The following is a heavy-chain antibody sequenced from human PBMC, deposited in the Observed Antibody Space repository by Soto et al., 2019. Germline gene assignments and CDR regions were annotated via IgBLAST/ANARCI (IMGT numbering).Heavy chain of an antibody. CDR2: VYYSESA. CDR1: GGSIRSSDYY. V-gene: IGHV4-30-4*01. Sequence: QVQLQESGPGLVKPSQTLSLTCTVSGGSIRSSDYYWSWIRQPPGKGLEWIGYVYYSESAYYNPSLQSRGFISIDTSKNQFSLTLSSVTAADTAVYYCARVIITATGTSGFDSGGQGPLVTVSS. D-gene: IGHD6-13*01. J-gene: IGHJ4*02. CDR3: ARVIITATGTSGFDS.